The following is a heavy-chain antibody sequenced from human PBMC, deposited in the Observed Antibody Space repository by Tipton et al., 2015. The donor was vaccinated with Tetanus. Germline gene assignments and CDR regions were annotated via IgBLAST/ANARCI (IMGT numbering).Heavy chain of an antibody. CDR1: GFSFEDYG. CDR3: ARDFRPIFGVAQPFDP. J-gene: IGHJ5*02. CDR2: IKWNGEST. Sequence: SLRLSCEASGFSFEDYGMSWVRQVPGKGLEWVSGIKWNGESTAYADSVKGRFTISRDNARNSVSLHMNSLRDEDTAIYYCARDFRPIFGVAQPFDPWGQGTLVTVSS. V-gene: IGHV3-20*04. D-gene: IGHD3-3*01.